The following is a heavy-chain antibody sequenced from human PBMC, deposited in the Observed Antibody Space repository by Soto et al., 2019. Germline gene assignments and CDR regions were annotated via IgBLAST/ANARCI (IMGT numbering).Heavy chain of an antibody. J-gene: IGHJ2*01. CDR3: ARTAVATHWYFDL. Sequence: LHLQESGPGLVKPSETLSLTCTVSNGSISSSYYWGWLRQTPGKGLERIASIYYVGSTYYSPSLESLVTISVDTSNNQFSLRLNSVTAADTAVYYCARTAVATHWYFDLWGRGTLVT. D-gene: IGHD6-19*01. CDR2: IYYVGST. V-gene: IGHV4-39*01. CDR1: NGSISSSYY.